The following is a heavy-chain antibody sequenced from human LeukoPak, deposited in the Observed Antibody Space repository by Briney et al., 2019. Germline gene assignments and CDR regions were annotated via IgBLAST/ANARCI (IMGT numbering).Heavy chain of an antibody. Sequence: PSETLSLTCTVSGRSISSYYWSWIRQPPGKGLEWIGYIYYTGSTNYNPSLKSRVTISIDTSKNQFSLKLSSVTAADTAVHFCTGDRDYYDSGSSYFDYWGQGTLVTVSS. V-gene: IGHV4-59*01. D-gene: IGHD3-10*01. CDR1: GRSISSYY. CDR3: TGDRDYYDSGSSYFDY. J-gene: IGHJ4*02. CDR2: IYYTGST.